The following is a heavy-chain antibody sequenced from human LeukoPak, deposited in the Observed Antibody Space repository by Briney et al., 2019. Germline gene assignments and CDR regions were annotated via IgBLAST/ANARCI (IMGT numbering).Heavy chain of an antibody. J-gene: IGHJ4*02. D-gene: IGHD5-18*01. Sequence: AGGSLRLSCAASGFTFSSYWMHWVRQAPGKGLVWVSRINSDGSSTSYADSVKGRFTISRDNAKNTLYLQMNSLRAEDTAVYYCARGAAMGNRLDYWGQGTLVTVSS. CDR2: INSDGSST. CDR1: GFTFSSYW. CDR3: ARGAAMGNRLDY. V-gene: IGHV3-74*01.